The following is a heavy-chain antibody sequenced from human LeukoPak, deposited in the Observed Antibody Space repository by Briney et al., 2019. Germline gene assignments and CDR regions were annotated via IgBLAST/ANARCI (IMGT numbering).Heavy chain of an antibody. CDR1: GFTFSSYA. J-gene: IGHJ4*02. Sequence: GGSLRLSCAASGFTFSSYAMSWVRQAPGKGLEWVSAISDSGGNTYYADSVKGRYTISRGNSKNPLYLQMNSLRAEDTAVYYCAKDPSKFLEAGDYFDHWGQGTLVTVSS. CDR3: AKDPSKFLEAGDYFDH. D-gene: IGHD3-3*01. V-gene: IGHV3-23*01. CDR2: ISDSGGNT.